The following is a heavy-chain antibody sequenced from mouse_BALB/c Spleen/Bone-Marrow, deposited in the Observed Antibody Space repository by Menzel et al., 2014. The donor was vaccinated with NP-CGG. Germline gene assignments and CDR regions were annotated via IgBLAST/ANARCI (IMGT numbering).Heavy chain of an antibody. CDR1: GFTFSSYA. D-gene: IGHD2-4*01. CDR2: ISSGGST. CDR3: ARGGGYDYGSWFAY. V-gene: IGHV5-6-5*01. J-gene: IGHJ3*01. Sequence: DVKLVESGGGLVKPGGSLELSCAASGFTFSSYAMSWVRQTPEKRLEWVASISSGGSTYYPDSVKGRFTISRDNARNILYLQMSSLRSEDTAMYYCARGGGYDYGSWFAYWGQGTLVTVSA.